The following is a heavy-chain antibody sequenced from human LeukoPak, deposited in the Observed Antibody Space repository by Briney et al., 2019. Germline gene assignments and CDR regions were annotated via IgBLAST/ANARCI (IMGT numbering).Heavy chain of an antibody. CDR1: GFTFSSYA. D-gene: IGHD1-1*01. CDR2: ISGSGGTT. Sequence: GGSLRLSCAASGFTFSSYAMSWVRQAPGKGLLWVSTISGSGGTTYYADSVKGRFTISRDNSKNTLYLQMNSLRAEATAVYYCAKEGTVGHYFDYWGQGTLVTVSS. J-gene: IGHJ4*02. CDR3: AKEGTVGHYFDY. V-gene: IGHV3-23*01.